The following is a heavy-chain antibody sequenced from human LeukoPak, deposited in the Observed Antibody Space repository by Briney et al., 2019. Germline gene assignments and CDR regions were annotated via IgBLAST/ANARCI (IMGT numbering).Heavy chain of an antibody. Sequence: SETLSLTCTVSGGSISSYYWSWIRQPAGKGLEWIGRIYTSGSTNYNPSLKSRVTMSVDTSKNQFSLKLSSVTAADTAVYYCARDGGRDSSGPEPYFDYWGQGTLVTVSS. D-gene: IGHD6-19*01. J-gene: IGHJ4*02. CDR2: IYTSGST. V-gene: IGHV4-4*07. CDR3: ARDGGRDSSGPEPYFDY. CDR1: GGSISSYY.